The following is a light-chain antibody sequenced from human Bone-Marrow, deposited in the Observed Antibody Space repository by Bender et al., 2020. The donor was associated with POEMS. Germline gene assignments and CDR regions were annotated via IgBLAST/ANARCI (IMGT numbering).Light chain of an antibody. CDR3: SSYTGTGTYV. CDR2: EVS. Sequence: QSALTQPPSASGSPGQSVSISCTGTGSDVGGYNYVSWYQHHPGKAPKLMIYEVSNRPSGVSNRFSGSKSANTASLIISGLQAEDEADYYCSSYTGTGTYVFGTGTKVTVL. J-gene: IGLJ1*01. CDR1: GSDVGGYNY. V-gene: IGLV2-14*01.